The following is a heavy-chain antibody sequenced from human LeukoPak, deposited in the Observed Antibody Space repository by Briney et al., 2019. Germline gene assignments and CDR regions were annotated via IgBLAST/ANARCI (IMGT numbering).Heavy chain of an antibody. CDR1: GYTFTSYD. D-gene: IGHD2-2*01. CDR2: MNPNSGNT. Sequence: ASVTVSCKASGYTFTSYDINWVRQATGQGREGMGWMNPNSGNTGYAQKFQGRVTITRNTSISTAYMELSSLRSEDTAVYYCARGVSGAAMGDNWFDPWGQGTLVTVSS. V-gene: IGHV1-8*03. CDR3: ARGVSGAAMGDNWFDP. J-gene: IGHJ5*02.